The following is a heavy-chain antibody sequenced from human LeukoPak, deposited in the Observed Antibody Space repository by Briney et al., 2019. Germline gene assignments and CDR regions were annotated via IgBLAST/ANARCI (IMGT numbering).Heavy chain of an antibody. Sequence: SETLSLTCTVSGGSISSSSYYWGWIRQPPGKGLGWIGSIFDPGSTYTNPSLKSRGTISVDTSKTQFSLKLSSVTAADAAVYYCSRAQSTSWYVYFDYWGQGTLVTVSS. J-gene: IGHJ4*02. CDR2: IFDPGST. CDR3: SRAQSTSWYVYFDY. D-gene: IGHD6-13*01. CDR1: GGSISSSSYY. V-gene: IGHV4-39*07.